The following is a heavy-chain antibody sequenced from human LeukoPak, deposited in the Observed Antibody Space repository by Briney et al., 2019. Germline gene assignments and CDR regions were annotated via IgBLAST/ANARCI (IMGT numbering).Heavy chain of an antibody. CDR1: GFTFSSYS. CDR2: ISSSSSTI. CDR3: ATKSGYDS. Sequence: GGSLRLSCAASGFTFSSYSMNWVRQAPGKGLEWVSYISSSSSTIYYADSVKGRFTISRDNAKNSLYLQMNSLRAEDTAVYYCATKSGYDSWGQGTLVTVSP. V-gene: IGHV3-48*01. D-gene: IGHD5-12*01. J-gene: IGHJ4*02.